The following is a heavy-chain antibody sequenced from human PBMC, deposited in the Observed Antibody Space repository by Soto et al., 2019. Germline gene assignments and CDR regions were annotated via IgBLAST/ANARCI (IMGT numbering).Heavy chain of an antibody. CDR2: INHSGST. J-gene: IGHJ6*02. V-gene: IGHV4-31*03. CDR1: GGSISSGGYY. CDR3: ARGGYDFWSGYPLYGMDV. Sequence: PSETLSLTCTVSGGSISSGGYYWSWIRQHPWKGLEWIGEINHSGSTNYNPSLKSRVTISVDTSKNQFSLKLSSVTAADTAVYYCARGGYDFWSGYPLYGMDVWGQGXTVTVYS. D-gene: IGHD3-3*01.